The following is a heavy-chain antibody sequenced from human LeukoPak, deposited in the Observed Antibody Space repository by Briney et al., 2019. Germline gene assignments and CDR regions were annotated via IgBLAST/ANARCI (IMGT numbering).Heavy chain of an antibody. J-gene: IGHJ5*02. CDR1: GYTFTDYY. CDR3: ARSNIATRRGDNWFAP. CDR2: ISPNSDDT. Sequence: ASVKVSCKASGYTFTDYYMHWVRQAPGQGLEWMGWISPNSDDTNYAQKFQGRVTMTRDTSVSTAYMELSSLRSDDTAVYYCARSNIATRRGDNWFAPWGQGTLVTVSS. V-gene: IGHV1-2*02. D-gene: IGHD6-6*01.